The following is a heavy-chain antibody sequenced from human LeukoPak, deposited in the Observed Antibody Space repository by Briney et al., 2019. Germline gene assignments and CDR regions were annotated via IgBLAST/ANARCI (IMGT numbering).Heavy chain of an antibody. D-gene: IGHD1-1*01. CDR3: ARGGSRHPSPEDY. Sequence: GSLGLSCGASGFTLSSFWVSWVRQAPGKGLAWVANIKQDGSEKYFVDSVKGRFTISRDNAKNSLYLQMSSLRAEDTAVYYCARGGSRHPSPEDYWGRGTLVTVSS. CDR2: IKQDGSEK. V-gene: IGHV3-7*03. CDR1: GFTLSSFW. J-gene: IGHJ4*02.